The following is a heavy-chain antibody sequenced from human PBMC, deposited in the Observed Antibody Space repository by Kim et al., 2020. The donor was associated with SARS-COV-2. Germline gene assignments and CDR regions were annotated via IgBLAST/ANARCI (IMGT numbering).Heavy chain of an antibody. D-gene: IGHD4-17*01. CDR3: VREGYTTVTNWFDP. CDR1: GYTFTRYA. CDR2: INTATGNP. Sequence: ASVKVSCKASGYTFTRYAMNWVRQAPGQGLEWMGWINTATGNPTYAQGFTGRFVFSLDTSVSTAYLQISSLKAEDTAVYYCVREGYTTVTNWFDPWGQGTLVTVSS. J-gene: IGHJ5*02. V-gene: IGHV7-4-1*02.